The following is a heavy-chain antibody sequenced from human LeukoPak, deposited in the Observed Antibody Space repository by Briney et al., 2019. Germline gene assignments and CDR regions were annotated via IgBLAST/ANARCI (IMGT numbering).Heavy chain of an antibody. CDR2: TSSSDAGT. Sequence: GGSLRLSCAASGFTFSSYGMSWVRQAPGKGLEWVSATSSSDAGTYHAESVRGRFTISRDNSKNTLYLQMNSLRAEDTAVYYCAKDRPRLPFDYWGQGTLVTVSS. J-gene: IGHJ4*02. CDR3: AKDRPRLPFDY. CDR1: GFTFSSYG. V-gene: IGHV3-23*01.